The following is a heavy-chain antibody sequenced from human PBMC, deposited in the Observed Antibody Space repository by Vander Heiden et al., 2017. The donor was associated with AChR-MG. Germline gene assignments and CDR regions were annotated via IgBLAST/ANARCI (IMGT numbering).Heavy chain of an antibody. J-gene: IGHJ6*03. CDR1: GLTFSTYG. V-gene: IGHV3-30*18. CDR3: AKDVYYYYMDV. CDR2: ISYDGSNK. Sequence: QVHLVESGGGVVQPGRSLRLSCPASGLTFSTYGIHWVRQAPGKGLEWVAVISYDGSNKQYADSVKGRFTIFRDNSKNTVYLQINSPRTEDTAVYYCAKDVYYYYMDVWGNGTTVTVSS.